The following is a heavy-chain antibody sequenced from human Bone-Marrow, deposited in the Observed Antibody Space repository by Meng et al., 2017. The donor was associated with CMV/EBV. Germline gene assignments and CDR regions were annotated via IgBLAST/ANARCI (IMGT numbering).Heavy chain of an antibody. Sequence: ASVKVSCKVSGYTLTELSMHWVRQAPGKGLEWMGGFDPEDGETIYAQKFQGRVTITADKSTSTAYMELSSLRSEDTAVYYCARLKRITIFGVVTHYYYYGMDVWGQGTTVTVSS. CDR2: FDPEDGET. CDR3: ARLKRITIFGVVTHYYYYGMDV. CDR1: GYTLTELS. J-gene: IGHJ6*02. V-gene: IGHV1-24*01. D-gene: IGHD3-3*01.